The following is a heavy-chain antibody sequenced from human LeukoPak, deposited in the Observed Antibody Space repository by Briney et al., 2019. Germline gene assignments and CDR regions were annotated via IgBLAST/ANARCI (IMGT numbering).Heavy chain of an antibody. J-gene: IGHJ5*02. CDR1: GYTFTGYY. D-gene: IGHD2-2*02. V-gene: IGHV1-2*04. CDR2: INPNSGGT. Sequence: GASVKVSCKASGYTFTGYYMHWVRQAPGQGLEWMGWINPNSGGTNYAQKFQGWVTMTRDTSISTAYMELSRLRSDDTAVYYCARGRVVPAAIIRGQFDPWGQGTLVTVSS. CDR3: ARGRVVPAAIIRGQFDP.